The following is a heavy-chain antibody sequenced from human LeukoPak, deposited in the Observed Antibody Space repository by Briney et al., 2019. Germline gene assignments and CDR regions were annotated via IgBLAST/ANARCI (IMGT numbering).Heavy chain of an antibody. J-gene: IGHJ4*02. CDR2: IYHRHNT. V-gene: IGHV4-59*08. CDR1: SGSISVYY. Sequence: PSETLSLTCTVSSGSISVYYGSWIPRPPGKGLEWIAHIYHRHNTNYNPSLRSPVTISEDTSRNQFSLNLSSVTAADTAVYYCARRGIQVAGLDYWGQGSLV. D-gene: IGHD6-19*01. CDR3: ARRGIQVAGLDY.